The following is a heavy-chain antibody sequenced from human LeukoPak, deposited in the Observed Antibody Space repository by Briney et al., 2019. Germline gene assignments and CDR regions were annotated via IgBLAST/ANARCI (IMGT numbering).Heavy chain of an antibody. V-gene: IGHV3-21*01. Sequence: GGSLRLSCAASGFTFSTYIMNWVRQAPGRGLEWVSSISSSSDYIYYVDSVKGRFTISRDNAKNSLHLQMNSLRAEDTAVYYCARGNIKFDYWGQGTLATVSS. CDR3: ARGNIKFDY. CDR1: GFTFSTYI. J-gene: IGHJ4*02. CDR2: ISSSSDYI.